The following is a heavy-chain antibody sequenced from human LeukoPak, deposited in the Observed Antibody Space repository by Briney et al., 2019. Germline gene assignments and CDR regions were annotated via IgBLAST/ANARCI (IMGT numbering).Heavy chain of an antibody. CDR1: GFTFGDYA. J-gene: IGHJ4*02. Sequence: PGGSLRLSCTASGFTFGDYAMSWFRQAPGKGLEWVGFIRSKAYGGTTEYAASVKGRFTISRDDSNSIAYLQMNSLKTEDTAVYYCTRDLDDYGDYGLDYWGQGTLVTVSS. CDR2: IRSKAYGGTT. CDR3: TRDLDDYGDYGLDY. V-gene: IGHV3-49*03. D-gene: IGHD4-17*01.